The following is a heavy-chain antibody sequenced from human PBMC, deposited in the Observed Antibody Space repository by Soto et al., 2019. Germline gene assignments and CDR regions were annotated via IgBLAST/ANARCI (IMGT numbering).Heavy chain of an antibody. CDR1: GFTFSDYY. V-gene: IGHV3-11*01. Sequence: GGSLRLSCAAPGFTFSDYYMSWIRQAPGKGLEWVSYISSSGSTIYYADSVKGRFTISRDNAKNSLYLQMNSLRAEDTAVYYCVGNTVITPFGFDYWGQGTLVTVSS. J-gene: IGHJ4*02. CDR3: VGNTVITPFGFDY. CDR2: ISSSGSTI. D-gene: IGHD4-4*01.